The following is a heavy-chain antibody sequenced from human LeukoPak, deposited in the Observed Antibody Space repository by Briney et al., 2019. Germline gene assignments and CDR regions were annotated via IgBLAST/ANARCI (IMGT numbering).Heavy chain of an antibody. D-gene: IGHD2-15*01. J-gene: IGHJ4*02. CDR3: AKLYRYCSGGSCYGGYSDY. CDR2: ISGSGGKNT. CDR1: GFSFSSYA. V-gene: IGHV3-23*01. Sequence: GGSLRLSCAASGFSFSSYAMSWVRQAPGKGLEWVSAISGSGGKNTYYADSVKGRFTISRDNSKNTMYLQMNSLRAEDTAVYYCAKLYRYCSGGSCYGGYSDYWSQGTLVTVSS.